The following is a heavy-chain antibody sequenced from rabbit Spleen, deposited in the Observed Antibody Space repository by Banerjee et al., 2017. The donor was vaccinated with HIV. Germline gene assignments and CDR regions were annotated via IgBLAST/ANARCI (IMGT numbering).Heavy chain of an antibody. CDR3: ASDIHGYGVFDV. CDR2: IYTAGHTT. J-gene: IGHJ3*01. Sequence: QSLEESGGDLVKPGASLTLTCTASGFSFSSGYYLCWVRQAPGKGLEWIGTIYTAGHTTYYATWAKGRFTVSKTSSTTVTLQMTNLTAADTATYFCASDIHGYGVFDVWGQGTLVTVS. CDR1: GFSFSSGYY. V-gene: IGHV1S40*01. D-gene: IGHD6-1*01.